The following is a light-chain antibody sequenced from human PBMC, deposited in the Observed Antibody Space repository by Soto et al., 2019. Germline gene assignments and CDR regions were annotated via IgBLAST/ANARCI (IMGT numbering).Light chain of an antibody. CDR3: QQYNNWPIT. Sequence: EIVINQSPASLSVSPGERATLSCRASQSVSSNLAWYQQKPCQAPRLLIYGASTRATGIPARFSGSGSGTEFTLTISSLQSEDFAVYYCQQYNNWPITFGQGTRLEIK. J-gene: IGKJ5*01. V-gene: IGKV3-15*01. CDR1: QSVSSN. CDR2: GAS.